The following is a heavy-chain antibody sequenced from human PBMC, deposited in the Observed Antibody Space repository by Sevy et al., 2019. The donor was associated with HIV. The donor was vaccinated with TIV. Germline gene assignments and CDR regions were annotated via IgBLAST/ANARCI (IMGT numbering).Heavy chain of an antibody. CDR1: GFTFDDYG. CDR2: INWNGGST. Sequence: GGSLRLSCAASGFTFDDYGMSWVRQAPWKGLEWVSGINWNGGSTGYAESVKGRFTISRDNAKNSLYLQMNSLRAEDTALYYCARRVRNYYDSSGADDVFDVWGQGTMVTVSS. CDR3: ARRVRNYYDSSGADDVFDV. V-gene: IGHV3-20*04. J-gene: IGHJ3*01. D-gene: IGHD3-22*01.